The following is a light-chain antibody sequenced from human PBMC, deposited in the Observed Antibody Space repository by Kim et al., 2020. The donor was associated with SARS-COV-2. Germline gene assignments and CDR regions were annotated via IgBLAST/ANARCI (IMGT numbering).Light chain of an antibody. V-gene: IGKV3-20*01. CDR1: QSISASY. CDR3: QQYYSSPLT. Sequence: TPGERATLSCRASQSISASYLAWYQQKPGQAPRLLISGASRRATGIPDRFSGTGSGTDFTLTISRLEPEDFAVYYCQQYYSSPLTFGGGTKVDIK. CDR2: GAS. J-gene: IGKJ4*01.